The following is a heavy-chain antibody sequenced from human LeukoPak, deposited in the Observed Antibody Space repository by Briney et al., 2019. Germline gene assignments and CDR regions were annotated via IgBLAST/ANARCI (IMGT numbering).Heavy chain of an antibody. J-gene: IGHJ4*02. CDR3: ASGLYNWNYGPTEYYFDY. CDR2: IYYSGST. CDR1: GGSISSSSYY. Sequence: PSETLSLTCTVSGGSISSSSYYWGWIRQPPGKGLEWIGSIYYSGSTYYNPSLKSRVTISVDTSKNQFSLKLSSVAAADTAVYYCASGLYNWNYGPTEYYFDYWGQGTLVTVSS. D-gene: IGHD1-7*01. V-gene: IGHV4-39*01.